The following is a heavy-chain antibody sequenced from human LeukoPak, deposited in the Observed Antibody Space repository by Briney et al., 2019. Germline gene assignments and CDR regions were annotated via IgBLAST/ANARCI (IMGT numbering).Heavy chain of an antibody. CDR3: ARDRGGSYSVPY. Sequence: GGSLRLSCAASGFTFSSYSMNWVRQAPGKGLEWVSSISSSSSYIYYADSAKGRFTISRDNAKNSLYLQMNSLRAEDTAVYYCARDRGGSYSVPYWGQGTLVTVSS. CDR2: ISSSSSYI. CDR1: GFTFSSYS. V-gene: IGHV3-21*01. D-gene: IGHD1-26*01. J-gene: IGHJ4*02.